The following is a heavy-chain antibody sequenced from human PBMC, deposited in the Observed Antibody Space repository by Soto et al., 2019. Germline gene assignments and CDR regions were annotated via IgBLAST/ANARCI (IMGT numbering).Heavy chain of an antibody. CDR2: FDPEDGET. V-gene: IGHV1-24*01. CDR3: ATSPYGTGTFDY. Sequence: ASVKVSCKVSGYSLTESSMHWVRQAPGKGLEWMGGFDPEDGETIYAQKFQGRVTMTEDTSTDTAYMELSSLRSEDTAVYYCATSPYGTGTFDYWGQGTLVTVSS. D-gene: IGHD1-1*01. CDR1: GYSLTESS. J-gene: IGHJ4*02.